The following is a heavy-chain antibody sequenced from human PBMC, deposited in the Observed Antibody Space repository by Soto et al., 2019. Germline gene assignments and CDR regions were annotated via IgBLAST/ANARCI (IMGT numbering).Heavy chain of an antibody. V-gene: IGHV5-51*01. CDR2: IYPGDSDT. CDR3: ARQVATIEGGRYYYGMDV. J-gene: IGHJ6*02. Sequence: PGESLKISCKGSGYSFTSYWIGWVRQMPGKGLEWMGIIYPGDSDTRYSPSFQGQVTISADKSISTAYLQWSSLKASDTAMYYCARQVATIEGGRYYYGMDVWGQGTTVTVSS. D-gene: IGHD5-12*01. CDR1: GYSFTSYW.